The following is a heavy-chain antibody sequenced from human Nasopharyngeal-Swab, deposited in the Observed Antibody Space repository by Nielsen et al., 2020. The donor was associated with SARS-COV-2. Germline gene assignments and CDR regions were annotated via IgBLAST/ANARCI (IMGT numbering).Heavy chain of an antibody. J-gene: IGHJ4*02. V-gene: IGHV3-7*01. CDR3: ARVGGRTSPKGS. Sequence: GESLKISCVASGFTFRDYWMSWVRQAPAKGLEWVASIKQDGSEKNYVDSVKGRFTISRDNAKNSLFLQMDSLRTEDTAFYYCARVGGRTSPKGSWGQGTLVTVSS. D-gene: IGHD3-10*01. CDR2: IKQDGSEK. CDR1: GFTFRDYW.